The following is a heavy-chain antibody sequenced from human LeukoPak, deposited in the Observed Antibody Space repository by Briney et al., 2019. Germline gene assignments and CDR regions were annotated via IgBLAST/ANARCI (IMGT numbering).Heavy chain of an antibody. V-gene: IGHV4-30-4*01. CDR1: GGSISSGDYY. Sequence: PSETLSLTCTVSGGSISSGDYYWSWVRQPPGKGLEWIGYIYYSGSIYYNPSLKSRVTISVDTSKNQFSLKLSSVTAADTAVYYCARDYYDSSGSAFDIWGQGTMVTVSS. CDR3: ARDYYDSSGSAFDI. CDR2: IYYSGSI. D-gene: IGHD3-22*01. J-gene: IGHJ3*02.